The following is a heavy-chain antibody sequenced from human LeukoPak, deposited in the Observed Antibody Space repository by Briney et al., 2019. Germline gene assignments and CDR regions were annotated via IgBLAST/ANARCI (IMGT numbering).Heavy chain of an antibody. J-gene: IGHJ4*02. CDR3: ARDRRKGAMAGVDF. V-gene: IGHV4-39*07. CDR1: GGSISSSSYY. D-gene: IGHD6-19*01. Sequence: SETLSLTCTVSGGSISSSSYYWAWIRQPPGKGLEWIGSIYYSGSTYYNSSLKSRVTISVDTSKNQFSLNLSSLTAADTAVFYCARDRRKGAMAGVDFWGPGTLVTVSS. CDR2: IYYSGST.